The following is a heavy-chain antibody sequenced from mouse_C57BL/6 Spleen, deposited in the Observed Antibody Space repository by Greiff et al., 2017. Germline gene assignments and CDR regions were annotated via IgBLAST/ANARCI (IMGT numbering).Heavy chain of an antibody. CDR3: AGYDYDHYYAMDY. CDR2: IWSGGST. CDR1: GFSLTSYG. V-gene: IGHV2-2*01. D-gene: IGHD2-4*01. Sequence: VKLMESGPGLVQPSQSLSITCTVSGFSLTSYGVHWVRQSPGKGLEWLGVIWSGGSTDYNAAFISRLSISKDNSKSQVFFKMNSLQADDTAIYYCAGYDYDHYYAMDYWGQGTSVTVSS. J-gene: IGHJ4*01.